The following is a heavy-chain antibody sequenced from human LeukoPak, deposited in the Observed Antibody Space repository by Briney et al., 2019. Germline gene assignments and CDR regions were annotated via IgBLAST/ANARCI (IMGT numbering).Heavy chain of an antibody. CDR2: ISGGSSSI. CDR3: ASGPKEFDY. V-gene: IGHV3-11*04. Sequence: GGSLRLSCAASGFTFSDYYMSWIRQAPGKGLEWVSYISGGSSSIYYADSVKGRFIISRDDSKNSVSLQMNDLRADDTGLYYCASGPKEFDYWGQGTMVTVSS. J-gene: IGHJ4*02. CDR1: GFTFSDYY.